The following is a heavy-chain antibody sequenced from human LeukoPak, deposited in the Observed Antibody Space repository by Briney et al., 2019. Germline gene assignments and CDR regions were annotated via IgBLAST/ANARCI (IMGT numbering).Heavy chain of an antibody. Sequence: SVKVSCKASRGTLISYVITWVRQAPGHGGEWRGGIIPIFSTANYAQKFQGRVTITTDESTSTAYMELSSVRSEDRAVYYCARDGGYGSGSIYYYYYMDVWGKGTTVTVSS. J-gene: IGHJ6*03. D-gene: IGHD3-10*01. V-gene: IGHV1-69*05. CDR3: ARDGGYGSGSIYYYYYMDV. CDR1: RGTLISYV. CDR2: IIPIFSTA.